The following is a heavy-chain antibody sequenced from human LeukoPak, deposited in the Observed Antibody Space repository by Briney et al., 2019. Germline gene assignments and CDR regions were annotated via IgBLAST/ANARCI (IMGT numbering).Heavy chain of an antibody. CDR1: GFTFSSYG. CDR2: ISYDGSNK. J-gene: IGHJ6*02. Sequence: PGRSLRLSCAASGFTFSSYGMHWVRQAPGKGLEWVAVISYDGSNKYYADSVKGRFTISRDNSKNTLYLQMNSLRAEDTAVYYCAKERRDSGRYYYGMDVWGQGTTVTVSS. D-gene: IGHD3-10*01. V-gene: IGHV3-30*18. CDR3: AKERRDSGRYYYGMDV.